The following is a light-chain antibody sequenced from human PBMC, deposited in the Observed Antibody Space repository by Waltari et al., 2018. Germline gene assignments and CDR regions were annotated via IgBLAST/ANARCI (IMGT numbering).Light chain of an antibody. Sequence: EIVLTQSPGTLSLSPGERATLSCRASQSVSSSYLAWYKQKPGQAPSLLIYGASCRAAGIPDRFSGSGSGTDFTLTISRLEPEDFAVYYCQQYGSSPLYTFGQGTKLEIK. CDR3: QQYGSSPLYT. J-gene: IGKJ2*01. CDR1: QSVSSSY. CDR2: GAS. V-gene: IGKV3-20*01.